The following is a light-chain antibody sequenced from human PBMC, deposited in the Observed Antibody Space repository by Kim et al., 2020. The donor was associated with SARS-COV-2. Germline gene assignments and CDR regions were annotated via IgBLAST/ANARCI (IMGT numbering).Light chain of an antibody. V-gene: IGKV3-15*01. CDR1: QSVSSN. Sequence: SPGERATRTCRASQSVSSNLAWYQQKPGQAPRLLIYGSSTRATGIPARFSGSGSGTEFTLTISSLQSEDFAVYYGQQYNNWPPLTFGGGTKVDIK. CDR2: GSS. CDR3: QQYNNWPPLT. J-gene: IGKJ4*01.